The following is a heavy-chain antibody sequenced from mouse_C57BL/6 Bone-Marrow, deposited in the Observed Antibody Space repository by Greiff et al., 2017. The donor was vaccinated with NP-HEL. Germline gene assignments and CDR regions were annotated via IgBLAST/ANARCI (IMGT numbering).Heavy chain of an antibody. CDR3: ARDCYGVYFDY. D-gene: IGHD1-1*02. Sequence: EVKLMESGPGLVKPSQSLSLTCSVTGYSITSGYYWNWIRQFPGNKLEWMGYISYDGSNNYNPSLKNRISITRDTSKNQLFLKLNSVTTEDTATYYCARDCYGVYFDYWGQGTTLTVSS. CDR2: ISYDGSN. J-gene: IGHJ2*01. CDR1: GYSITSGYY. V-gene: IGHV3-6*01.